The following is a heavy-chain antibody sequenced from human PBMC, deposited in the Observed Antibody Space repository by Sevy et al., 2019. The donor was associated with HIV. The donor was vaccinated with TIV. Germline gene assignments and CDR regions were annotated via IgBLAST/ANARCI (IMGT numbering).Heavy chain of an antibody. Sequence: SETLSLTCTVSGGSIRSGRYYWTWIRQPAGKGLEWIGRIFPSGGSNFNPSMMSRVSMSIDTSKMQFSLRLTSVTAADTAVYYCARVEGDGYNYGYFDSWGPGTLVTVSS. J-gene: IGHJ4*02. V-gene: IGHV4-61*02. CDR3: ARVEGDGYNYGYFDS. CDR2: IFPSGGS. D-gene: IGHD5-12*01. CDR1: GGSIRSGRYY.